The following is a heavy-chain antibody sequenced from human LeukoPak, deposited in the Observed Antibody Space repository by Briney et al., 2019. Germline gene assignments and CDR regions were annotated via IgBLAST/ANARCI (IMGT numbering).Heavy chain of an antibody. V-gene: IGHV4-4*02. CDR2: IYHSGST. Sequence: SGTLSLTCAVSGGSISSSNWWSWVRQPPGKGLEWIGEIYHSGSTNYNPSLKSRVTISVDKSKNQFSLKLSSVTAADTAVYYCARDRGGSGYYSDAFDIWGQGTMVIVSS. CDR3: ARDRGGSGYYSDAFDI. D-gene: IGHD3-22*01. CDR1: GGSISSSNW. J-gene: IGHJ3*02.